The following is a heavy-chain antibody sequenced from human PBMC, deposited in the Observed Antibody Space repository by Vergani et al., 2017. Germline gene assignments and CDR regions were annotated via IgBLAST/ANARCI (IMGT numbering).Heavy chain of an antibody. CDR3: AKDTRSSSWYRYMDV. D-gene: IGHD6-13*01. CDR2: ISWNSGSI. CDR1: GFTFDDYA. J-gene: IGHJ6*03. V-gene: IGHV3-9*01. Sequence: EVQLVESGGGLVQPGRSLRLSCAASGFTFDDYAMHWVRQAPGKGLEWVSGISWNSGSIGYADSVKGRFTISSDNSKNTLYLQMNSLRAEDTAVYYCAKDTRSSSWYRYMDVWGKGTTVTVSS.